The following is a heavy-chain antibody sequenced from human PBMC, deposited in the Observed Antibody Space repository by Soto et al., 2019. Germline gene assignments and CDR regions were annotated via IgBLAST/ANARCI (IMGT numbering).Heavy chain of an antibody. D-gene: IGHD5-12*01. CDR1: GFNFDDFA. CDR3: AKDHDEDFGYDLDYFNS. V-gene: IGHV3-9*01. J-gene: IGHJ4*02. CDR2: ISWEGGSI. Sequence: GGSLRLSCAASGFNFDDFAMHWVRRAPGKGLEWVSGISWEGGSIGYADSVKGRFIISRDNAKNSLFLQMNSLTADDTALYYCAKDHDEDFGYDLDYFNSWGQGT.